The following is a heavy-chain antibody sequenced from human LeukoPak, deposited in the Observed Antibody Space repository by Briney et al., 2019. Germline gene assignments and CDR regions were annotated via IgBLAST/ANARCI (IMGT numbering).Heavy chain of an antibody. V-gene: IGHV4-4*07. D-gene: IGHD6-13*01. J-gene: IGHJ5*02. CDR3: VGGIKRYSSSRNWFDP. CDR1: GGSISSYY. Sequence: SETLSLTCTVSGGSISSYYWSWIRQPAGKGLEWIGRIYTSGSTNYNPSLKSRVTMSVDTSKNQFSLKLSSVTAADTAVYYCVGGIKRYSSSRNWFDPWGQGTLVTVSS. CDR2: IYTSGST.